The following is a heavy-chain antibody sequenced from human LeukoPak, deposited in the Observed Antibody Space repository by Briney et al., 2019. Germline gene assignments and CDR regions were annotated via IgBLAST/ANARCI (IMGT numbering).Heavy chain of an antibody. J-gene: IGHJ4*02. CDR2: INHSGST. Sequence: KSSETLSLTCTVSGGSISSGSYYWSWIRQPPGKGLEWIGEINHSGSTNYNPSLKGRVTISVDTSKNQFSLKLSSATAADTAVYYCARDGNSRNYYDSSGYYYDFDYWGQGTLVTVSS. D-gene: IGHD3-22*01. CDR1: GGSISSGSYY. V-gene: IGHV4-39*07. CDR3: ARDGNSRNYYDSSGYYYDFDY.